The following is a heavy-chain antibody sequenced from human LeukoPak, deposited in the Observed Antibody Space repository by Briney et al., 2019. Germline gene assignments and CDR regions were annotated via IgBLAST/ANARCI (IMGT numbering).Heavy chain of an antibody. Sequence: GGSLRLSCTVSGFTSFSGHWMNWVRQAPGKGLEWVANTRFDGSEIGYGDSVEGRFIISIDNSKNSLYLQMNSLRAEDTAVYYCATRNNFEYWGQGTLVTVSS. CDR2: TRFDGSEI. J-gene: IGHJ4*02. V-gene: IGHV3-7*01. CDR3: ATRNNFEY. CDR1: GFTSFSGHW.